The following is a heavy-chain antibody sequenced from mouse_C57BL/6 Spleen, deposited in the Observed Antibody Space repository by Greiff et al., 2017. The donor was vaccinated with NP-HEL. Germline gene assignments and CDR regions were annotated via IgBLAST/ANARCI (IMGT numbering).Heavy chain of an antibody. CDR2: INPSNGGT. CDR3: AIHSTMVTTRGAMDY. D-gene: IGHD2-2*01. V-gene: IGHV1-53*01. CDR1: GYTFTSYW. Sequence: QVQLQQPGTELVKPGASVKLSCKASGYTFTSYWMHWVKQRPGQGLEWIGNINPSNGGTNYNEKFKSKATLTVDTSSSTAYMQRSSLTSEDSAVYYCAIHSTMVTTRGAMDYWGQGTSVTVSS. J-gene: IGHJ4*01.